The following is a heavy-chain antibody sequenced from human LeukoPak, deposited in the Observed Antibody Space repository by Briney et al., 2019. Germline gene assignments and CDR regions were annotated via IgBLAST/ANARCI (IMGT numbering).Heavy chain of an antibody. Sequence: LRLSCAASGFTFSSYSMNWVRQAPGKGLEWIGYIYHSGSTYYNLSLKSRVTISVDRSKNQFSLKLSSVTAADTAVYYCARGFYDRFYYYGMDVWGQGTTVTVSS. CDR3: ARGFYDRFYYYGMDV. J-gene: IGHJ6*02. V-gene: IGHV4-30-2*01. CDR1: GFTFSSYS. CDR2: IYHSGST. D-gene: IGHD3-22*01.